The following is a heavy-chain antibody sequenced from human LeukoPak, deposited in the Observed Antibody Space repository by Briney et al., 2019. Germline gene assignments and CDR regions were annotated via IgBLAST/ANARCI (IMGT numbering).Heavy chain of an antibody. CDR2: ISYDGSNK. CDR1: GFTVSSYA. Sequence: PGRSLRLSCAASGFTVSSYAMHWVRQAPGKGLEWVAVISYDGSNKYYADSVKGRFTISRDNSKNTLYLQMNSLRAEDTAVYYCARESLANWFDPWGQGTLVTVSS. CDR3: ARESLANWFDP. V-gene: IGHV3-30*01. J-gene: IGHJ5*02.